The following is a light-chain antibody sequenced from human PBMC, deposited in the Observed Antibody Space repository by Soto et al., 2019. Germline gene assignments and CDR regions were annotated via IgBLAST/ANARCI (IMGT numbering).Light chain of an antibody. CDR3: SSYTSSSTLYV. Sequence: QAASVSGSPGQSITISCTGTSSDVGGYNYVSWYQQHPGKAPKLMIYDVSNRPSGVSNRFSGSKSGNTASLTISGLQAEDEADYYCSSYTSSSTLYVFGTGTKLTVI. CDR1: SSDVGGYNY. CDR2: DVS. V-gene: IGLV2-14*01. J-gene: IGLJ1*01.